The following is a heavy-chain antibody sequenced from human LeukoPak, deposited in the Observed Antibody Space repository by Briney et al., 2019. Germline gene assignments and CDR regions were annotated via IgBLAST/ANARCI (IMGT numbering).Heavy chain of an antibody. V-gene: IGHV3-23*01. CDR2: ISGSGGST. CDR3: ARVLGTDEGADY. Sequence: PGVSLRLSCAASGFTFSSYAMSWVRQAPGKGLEWVSAISGSGGSTYYADSVKGRFTISRDNAKTSLFLQMDSLRAEDTAVYYCARVLGTDEGADYWGQGTLVTVSS. CDR1: GFTFSSYA. D-gene: IGHD1-7*01. J-gene: IGHJ4*02.